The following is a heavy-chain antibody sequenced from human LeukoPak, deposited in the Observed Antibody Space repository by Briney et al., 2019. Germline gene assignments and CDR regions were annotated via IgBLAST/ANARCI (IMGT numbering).Heavy chain of an antibody. D-gene: IGHD1-26*01. CDR1: GYSFTNYW. CDR2: IYPGDSDT. J-gene: IGHJ3*02. Sequence: GESLKSSCKGSGYSFTNYWIGWVRQMPGKGLEWMGIIYPGDSDTRYSPSFQGQVTISADKSVSTAFLQWSSLKASDTAMYYCARRKDVGSTIVAFDMWGQGTMVTVSS. V-gene: IGHV5-51*01. CDR3: ARRKDVGSTIVAFDM.